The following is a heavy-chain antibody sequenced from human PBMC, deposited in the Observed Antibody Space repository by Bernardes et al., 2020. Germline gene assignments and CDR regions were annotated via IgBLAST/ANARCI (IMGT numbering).Heavy chain of an antibody. CDR2: INPNSGGT. Sequence: ASVKVSCKASGYTFTGYYMHWVRQAPGQGLEWMGRINPNSGGTNYAQKFQGRVTMTRDTSISTAYMELSRLRSDDTAVYYCARVRTWGSGSYYTLVYWGQGTLVTVSS. V-gene: IGHV1-2*06. CDR1: GYTFTGYY. D-gene: IGHD3-10*01. CDR3: ARVRTWGSGSYYTLVY. J-gene: IGHJ4*02.